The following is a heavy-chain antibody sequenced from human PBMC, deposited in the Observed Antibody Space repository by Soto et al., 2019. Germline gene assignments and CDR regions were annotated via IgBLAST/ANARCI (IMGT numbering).Heavy chain of an antibody. J-gene: IGHJ4*02. D-gene: IGHD2-2*01. CDR1: GYRFISHY. CDR2: LNPSGGSA. Sequence: QVQLVQSGAEVTRPGASVKVSCKASGYRFISHYIHWVRQAPGQGLEWMGFLNPSGGSATLAQKFQGRVTMTRDTSTTTVYMELSSLRSEDAAVYYCARDYLSSKLSLSYFDFWGQGTLVTVSS. V-gene: IGHV1-46*01. CDR3: ARDYLSSKLSLSYFDF.